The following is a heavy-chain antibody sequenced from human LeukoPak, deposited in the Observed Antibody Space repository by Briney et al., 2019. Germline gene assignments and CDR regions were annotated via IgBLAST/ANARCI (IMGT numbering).Heavy chain of an antibody. CDR3: AREVMVRGVSNWFDP. Sequence: ASVKVSCKASGYTFISYYMHWVRQAPRQEREGMGIINPSGGSTSYAQKFQGRVTMTRDMSTSTVYMELSSLRSEDTAVYYCAREVMVRGVSNWFDPWGQGTLVTVSS. D-gene: IGHD3-10*01. J-gene: IGHJ5*02. V-gene: IGHV1-46*01. CDR2: INPSGGST. CDR1: GYTFISYY.